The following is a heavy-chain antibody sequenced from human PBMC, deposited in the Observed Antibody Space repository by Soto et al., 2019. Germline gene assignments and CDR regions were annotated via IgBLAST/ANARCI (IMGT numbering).Heavy chain of an antibody. J-gene: IGHJ1*01. Sequence: SLRLSCAASGFTFSSYAMHWVRQAPGKGLEWVAVISYDGSNKYYADSVKGRFTISRDNSKNTLYLQMNSLRAEDTAVYYCARLWFGELSSWGQGTLVPVSS. V-gene: IGHV3-30-3*01. CDR2: ISYDGSNK. D-gene: IGHD3-10*01. CDR3: ARLWFGELSS. CDR1: GFTFSSYA.